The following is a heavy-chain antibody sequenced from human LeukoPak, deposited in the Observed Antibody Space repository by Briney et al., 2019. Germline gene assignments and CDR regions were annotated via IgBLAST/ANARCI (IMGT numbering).Heavy chain of an antibody. Sequence: PGRSLRLSCAASGFTFDDYAMHWVRQAPGKGLEWVSGISWNSGSIGYADSVKGRFTISRDNAKNSLYLQMNSLRAEDTALYYCAKDTYSSGDEFFDYWGQGTLVTVSS. CDR1: GFTFDDYA. CDR2: ISWNSGSI. D-gene: IGHD6-19*01. CDR3: AKDTYSSGDEFFDY. V-gene: IGHV3-9*01. J-gene: IGHJ4*02.